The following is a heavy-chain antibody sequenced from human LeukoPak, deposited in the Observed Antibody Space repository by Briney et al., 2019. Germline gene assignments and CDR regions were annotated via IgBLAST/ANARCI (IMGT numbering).Heavy chain of an antibody. J-gene: IGHJ4*02. CDR3: ARESYYGSGSHTLDY. D-gene: IGHD3-10*01. CDR1: GGSISSGSYY. V-gene: IGHV4-61*02. CDR2: IYTSGST. Sequence: SETLSLTCTVSGGSISSGSYYWSWIRQPAGKGLEWIGRIYTSGSTNYNPSLKSRVTISVDTSKNQFSLKLSSVTAADTAVYYCARESYYGSGSHTLDYWGQGTLVTVSS.